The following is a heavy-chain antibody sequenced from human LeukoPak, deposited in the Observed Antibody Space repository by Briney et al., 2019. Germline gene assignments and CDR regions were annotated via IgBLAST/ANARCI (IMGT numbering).Heavy chain of an antibody. CDR3: ASREPAGH. Sequence: PGDSPRLSCAAAEFXFNTYTIIWVRQAPGKGLEWVSSIHTSGDIYYADSVKGRFTISRDDATNSLFLQMNSLRADDTAVYYCASREPAGHWGQGTLVTVSS. J-gene: IGHJ4*02. D-gene: IGHD1-14*01. CDR1: EFXFNTYT. V-gene: IGHV3-21*01. CDR2: IHTSGDI.